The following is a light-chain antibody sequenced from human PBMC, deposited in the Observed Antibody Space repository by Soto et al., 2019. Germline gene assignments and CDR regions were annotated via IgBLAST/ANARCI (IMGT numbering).Light chain of an antibody. J-gene: IGLJ2*01. Sequence: SYELTQPPSVSVAPGQTARITCGGNNIGSKSVHWDQQKPGQAPVLVVYDDSDRASGIPERFSGSNSGNTATLTISRVEAGDEADYYCQVCDSSSEVVFGGWTKLTVL. CDR2: DDS. CDR3: QVCDSSSEVV. V-gene: IGLV3-21*02. CDR1: NIGSKS.